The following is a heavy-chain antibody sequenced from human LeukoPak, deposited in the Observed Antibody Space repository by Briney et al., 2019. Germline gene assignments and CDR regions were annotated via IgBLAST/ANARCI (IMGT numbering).Heavy chain of an antibody. D-gene: IGHD3-10*01. J-gene: IGHJ4*02. Sequence: SETLSLTCTVSGGSIRSSDYYWSWIRQPPGKGLEWIGEINHSGSTNYNPSLKSRVTISVDTSKNQFSLKLSSVTAADTAVYYCARGGGYYYGSGSYYNIWGQGTLVTVSS. CDR1: GGSIRSSDYY. CDR2: INHSGST. CDR3: ARGGGYYYGSGSYYNI. V-gene: IGHV4-34*01.